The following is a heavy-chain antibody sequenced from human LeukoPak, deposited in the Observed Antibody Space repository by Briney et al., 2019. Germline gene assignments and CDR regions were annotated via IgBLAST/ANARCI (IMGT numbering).Heavy chain of an antibody. J-gene: IGHJ4*02. CDR3: ASASSGWADTLDY. CDR2: LSSSGSTI. CDR1: GFTFSSYE. V-gene: IGHV3-48*03. D-gene: IGHD6-19*01. Sequence: GGSLRLSCAASGFTFSSYEMNWVSQAPAKGLEGVSYLSSSGSTIYYADSVKRRFTISRDNAKHSLYLQMNSLRAEETAVYYCASASSGWADTLDYWGQGTLVTVSS.